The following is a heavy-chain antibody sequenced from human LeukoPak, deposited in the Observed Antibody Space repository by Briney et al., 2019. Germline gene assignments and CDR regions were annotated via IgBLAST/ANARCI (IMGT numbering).Heavy chain of an antibody. CDR1: GFPFDDYA. CDR2: ISWNSGSI. Sequence: PGGPLRLSCAASGFPFDDYAMHWVRQAPGKGLEWVSGISWNSGSIGYADSVKGRFTISRDNAKSSLYLQMNSLRAEDTAVYYCAKDLEGSADYCGQGTLVTVSS. D-gene: IGHD2-15*01. J-gene: IGHJ4*02. CDR3: AKDLEGSADY. V-gene: IGHV3-9*01.